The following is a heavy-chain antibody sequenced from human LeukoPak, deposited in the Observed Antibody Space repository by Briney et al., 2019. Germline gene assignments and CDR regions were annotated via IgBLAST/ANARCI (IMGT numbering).Heavy chain of an antibody. CDR1: GGSFSGYY. V-gene: IGHV4-34*01. CDR3: AREGNGGKVVAFDI. Sequence: PSETLSLTCAVYGGSFSGYYWSWLRQPPGKGLEWIGEINHSGSTNYNPSLKSRVTISVDTSKNQFSLKLSSVTAADTAVYYCAREGNGGKVVAFDIWGQGTMVTVSS. CDR2: INHSGST. J-gene: IGHJ3*02. D-gene: IGHD4-23*01.